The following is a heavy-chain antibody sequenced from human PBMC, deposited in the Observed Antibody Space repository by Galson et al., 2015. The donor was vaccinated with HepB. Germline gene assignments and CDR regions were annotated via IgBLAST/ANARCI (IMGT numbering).Heavy chain of an antibody. D-gene: IGHD3-10*01. CDR3: ASSTVRGVIRDAFDI. J-gene: IGHJ3*02. V-gene: IGHV1-46*01. CDR2: INPSGGST. CDR1: GYTFTSYY. Sequence: SVKVSCKASGYTFTSYYMHWVRQAPGQGLEWMGIINPSGGSTSYAQKFQGRVTMTRDTSTSTVYMELSSLRSEDTAVYYCASSTVRGVIRDAFDIWGQGTMVTVSS.